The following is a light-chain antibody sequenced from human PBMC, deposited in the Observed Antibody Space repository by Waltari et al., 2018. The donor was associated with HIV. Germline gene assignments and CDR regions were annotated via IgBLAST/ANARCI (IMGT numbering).Light chain of an antibody. CDR3: QQYAASPYT. V-gene: IGKV3-20*01. CDR1: ENMTSQY. Sequence: EIMLTQSPATLSLSPGETAIVSCRASENMTSQYFACSQQKSGQAPRLLLFGASTRKPGVPERFGGAGSGADFTLTVSRLEPEDFALYFCQQYAASPYTFGQGT. J-gene: IGKJ2*01. CDR2: GAS.